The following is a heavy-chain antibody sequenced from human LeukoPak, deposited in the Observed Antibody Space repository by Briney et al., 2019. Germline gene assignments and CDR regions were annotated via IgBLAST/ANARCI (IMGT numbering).Heavy chain of an antibody. D-gene: IGHD3-10*01. Sequence: GGSLRLSCAASGFTFSDYYMSWIRQAPGKGLEWVSYISSSSSYTNYADSVKGRFTISRDNAKNSLYLQMNSLRAEDTAVYYCARDDYGSGSYYNMGYYYYGMDVWGKGTTVTVSS. V-gene: IGHV3-11*06. CDR3: ARDDYGSGSYYNMGYYYYGMDV. J-gene: IGHJ6*04. CDR1: GFTFSDYY. CDR2: ISSSSSYT.